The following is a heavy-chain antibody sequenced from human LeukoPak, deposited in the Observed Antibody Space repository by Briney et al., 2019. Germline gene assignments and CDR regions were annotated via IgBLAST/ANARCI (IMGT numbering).Heavy chain of an antibody. CDR2: IYYSGST. CDR3: ASLYIVVVPAAIRGWGYYFDY. J-gene: IGHJ4*02. CDR1: GGSVISGSYY. D-gene: IGHD2-2*01. Sequence: SETLSLTCTVSGGSVISGSYYRGWVRQPPGRGLEGLGSIYYSGSTYYNPSLKSRVTISENTSKNQFSLMLSSVTAADTAVYYCASLYIVVVPAAIRGWGYYFDYWGQGTLVTVSS. V-gene: IGHV4-39*01.